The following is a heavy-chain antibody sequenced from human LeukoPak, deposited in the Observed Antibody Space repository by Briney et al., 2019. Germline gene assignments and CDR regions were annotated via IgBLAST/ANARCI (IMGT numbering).Heavy chain of an antibody. CDR2: IYYSGTT. CDR3: ARDSGISGRTDY. D-gene: IGHD3-10*01. CDR1: GRSINSGGY. Sequence: PSQTLSLTCTVSGRSINSGGYWSWIRQHPGKGLEWIGYIYYSGTTYFNPSLKGRVTMSVDTSKNQFSLKLSSVTAADTAVYYCARDSGISGRTDYWGQGTLVTVSS. V-gene: IGHV4-31*03. J-gene: IGHJ4*02.